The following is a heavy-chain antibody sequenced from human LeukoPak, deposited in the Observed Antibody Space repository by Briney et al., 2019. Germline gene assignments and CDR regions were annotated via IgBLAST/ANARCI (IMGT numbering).Heavy chain of an antibody. CDR2: INQDGSEK. Sequence: PGGSLRLSCAASGFMFSGYWMSWVRQAPGKGWGGVANINQDGSEKYYVDSVKGRFTISRDNAKNSLFFEMNSLGVEDTSVYYCARDFRNSGWGSDYWGQGTLVTVSS. CDR1: GFMFSGYW. D-gene: IGHD6-19*01. J-gene: IGHJ4*02. CDR3: ARDFRNSGWGSDY. V-gene: IGHV3-7*01.